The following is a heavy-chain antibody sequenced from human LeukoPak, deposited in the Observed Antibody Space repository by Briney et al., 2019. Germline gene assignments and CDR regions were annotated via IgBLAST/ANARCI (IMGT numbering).Heavy chain of an antibody. J-gene: IGHJ5*02. D-gene: IGHD6-6*01. CDR3: AKDLQGIAARWFDP. CDR1: GFTFSGYA. V-gene: IGHV3-30-3*01. CDR2: ISYDGSNK. Sequence: PGRSLRLSCAASGFTFSGYAMHWVRQAPGKGLEWVAVISYDGSNKYYADSVKGRFTISRDNSKNTLYLQMNSLRAEDTAVYYCAKDLQGIAARWFDPWGQGTLVTVSS.